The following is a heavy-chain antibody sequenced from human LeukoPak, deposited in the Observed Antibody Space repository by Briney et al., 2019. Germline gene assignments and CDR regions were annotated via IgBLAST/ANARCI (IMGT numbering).Heavy chain of an antibody. D-gene: IGHD1-26*01. Sequence: GGSLRLSCAASGFTLSSSWIHGVRQAPGEGLWWVSRINKDGSVTDYAESVKGRFSISTDNAKNTLYLQMNSLRVEDRAIYYCVKVRGRARVGYFDYWGQGTLVTVSS. V-gene: IGHV3-74*01. CDR3: VKVRGRARVGYFDY. J-gene: IGHJ4*02. CDR1: GFTLSSSW. CDR2: INKDGSVT.